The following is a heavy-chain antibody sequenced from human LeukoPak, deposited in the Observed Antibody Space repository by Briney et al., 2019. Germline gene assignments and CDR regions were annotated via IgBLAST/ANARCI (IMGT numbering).Heavy chain of an antibody. V-gene: IGHV4-4*02. Sequence: SGTLSLTCAVSGGSISSSNWWSWVRQPPGKGLEWIGSIYYSGSTYYNPSLKSRVTISVDTSKNQFSLKLSSVTAADTAVYYCARVKVTMIVVVIAEGAFDIWGQGTMVTVSS. CDR1: GGSISSSNW. CDR2: IYYSGST. D-gene: IGHD3-22*01. J-gene: IGHJ3*02. CDR3: ARVKVTMIVVVIAEGAFDI.